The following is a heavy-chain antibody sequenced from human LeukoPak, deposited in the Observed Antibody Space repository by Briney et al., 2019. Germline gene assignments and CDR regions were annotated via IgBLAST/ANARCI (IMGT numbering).Heavy chain of an antibody. CDR3: ASGVGSSWFDP. CDR2: INPNSGGA. D-gene: IGHD6-13*01. J-gene: IGHJ5*02. V-gene: IGHV1-2*02. Sequence: APVKVSCKASGYTFTDYYLHWVRQAPGQGLEWMGWINPNSGGANFALNFQGRVTMTRATSISTAYMELSRLTSDDTAVYYCASGVGSSWFDPWGQGTLVTVSS. CDR1: GYTFTDYY.